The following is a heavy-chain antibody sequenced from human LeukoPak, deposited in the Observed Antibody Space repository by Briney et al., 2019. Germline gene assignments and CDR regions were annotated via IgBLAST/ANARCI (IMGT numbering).Heavy chain of an antibody. J-gene: IGHJ3*02. D-gene: IGHD1-20*01. CDR2: IYYSGST. CDR3: ARRHNWNAKTNAFDI. Sequence: PSETLSLTCAVYGGSFSGYYWSWIRQPPGKGLEWIGYIYYSGSTNYNPSLKSRVTISVGTSKNQFSLKLSSVTAADTAVYYCARRHNWNAKTNAFDIWGQGTMVTVSS. CDR1: GGSFSGYY. V-gene: IGHV4-59*08.